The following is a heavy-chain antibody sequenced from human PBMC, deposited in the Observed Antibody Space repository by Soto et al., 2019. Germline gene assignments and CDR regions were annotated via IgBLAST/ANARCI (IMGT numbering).Heavy chain of an antibody. V-gene: IGHV4-30-2*01. CDR2: IYESGNT. CDR1: GGSISSGGAISSNSYS. CDR3: ARAPAIAHWYFDL. Sequence: QLQLQESGSGLVKPSQTLSLTCAVSGGSISSGGAISSNSYSWNWIRQPPGKGLEWIGSIYESGNTHYSPSLKSRVSISVDRSKNQFSLNLSSVTAADTAVYYCARAPAIAHWYFDLWGRGTLATVSS. J-gene: IGHJ2*01. D-gene: IGHD2-21*02.